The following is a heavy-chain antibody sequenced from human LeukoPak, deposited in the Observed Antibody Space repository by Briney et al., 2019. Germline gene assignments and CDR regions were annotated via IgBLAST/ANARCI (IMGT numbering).Heavy chain of an antibody. Sequence: ASVKVSCKASGYTFTSYGINWVRQAPGQGLEWMGWISADTGNTNYAKKLQGRVTMTTDTSTSSAYMELRSLRSDDTAVYYCARAKLLLLPRDYWGQGTLVTVSS. D-gene: IGHD3-10*01. V-gene: IGHV1-18*01. CDR3: ARAKLLLLPRDY. CDR2: ISADTGNT. J-gene: IGHJ4*02. CDR1: GYTFTSYG.